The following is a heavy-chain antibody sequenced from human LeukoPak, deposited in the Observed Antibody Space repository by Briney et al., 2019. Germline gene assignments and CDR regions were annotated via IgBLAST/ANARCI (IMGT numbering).Heavy chain of an antibody. CDR2: ISGSGGST. CDR3: GKAPLPFRGNSDDVFDT. CDR1: GFTFSSYA. J-gene: IGHJ3*02. V-gene: IGHV3-23*01. D-gene: IGHD6-13*01. Sequence: PGGSPRLSCAASGFTFSSYAMSWVRQAPGKGLEWVSAISGSGGSTYYADSVKGRFTISRHNSKNTLYLQMNSLRAEDTAVYYWGKAPLPFRGNSDDVFDTWGQGKRVTV.